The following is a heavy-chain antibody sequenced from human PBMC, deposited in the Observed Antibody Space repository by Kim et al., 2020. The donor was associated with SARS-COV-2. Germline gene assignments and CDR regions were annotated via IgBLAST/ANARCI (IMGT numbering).Heavy chain of an antibody. V-gene: IGHV1-69*01. J-gene: IGHJ4*02. Sequence: AQKFQGRATITADESTSTAYMELSSLRAEDTAVYYCARVSSPVGATSVDYWGQGTLVTVSS. D-gene: IGHD1-26*01. CDR3: ARVSSPVGATSVDY.